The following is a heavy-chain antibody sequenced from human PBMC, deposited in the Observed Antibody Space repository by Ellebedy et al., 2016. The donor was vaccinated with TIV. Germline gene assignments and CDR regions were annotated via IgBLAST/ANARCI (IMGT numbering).Heavy chain of an antibody. CDR1: GFTFNSYV. V-gene: IGHV3-23*01. CDR3: ARCCSSGSCYYFYGMDV. CDR2: ISASGHRT. J-gene: IGHJ6*02. D-gene: IGHD2-15*01. Sequence: PGGSLRLSCVASGFTFNSYVMSWVRQAPGKGLEWVSAISASGHRTFYADSVKGRFTISRDNAQNSLYLQMNSLRDEDTAVYYCARCCSSGSCYYFYGMDVWGQGTTVTVSS.